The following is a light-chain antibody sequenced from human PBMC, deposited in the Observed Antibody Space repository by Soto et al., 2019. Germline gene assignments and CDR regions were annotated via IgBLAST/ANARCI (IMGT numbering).Light chain of an antibody. CDR1: QSVSSY. Sequence: EIVLTQSPATLSLSPGERATLSCRASQSVSSYLAWYQQKPGQAPRLLIYDAYNRATGIPPRFSGSWSGSDFTLTISTLVPEDFAVYACQHGSNCPLTFGQGTKLEIK. J-gene: IGKJ2*01. CDR2: DAY. CDR3: QHGSNCPLT. V-gene: IGKV3-11*01.